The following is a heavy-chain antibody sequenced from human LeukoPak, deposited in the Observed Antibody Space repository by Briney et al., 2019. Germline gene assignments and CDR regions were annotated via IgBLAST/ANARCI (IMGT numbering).Heavy chain of an antibody. V-gene: IGHV3-9*01. D-gene: IGHD2-15*01. J-gene: IGHJ4*02. CDR1: GFTFDDYA. CDR3: AKSPGGSCYKGLEC. Sequence: GASLRLSCAASGFTFDDYAMHWVRHAPGKGLEWVSGISWNRGSIGYADSVKGRFTISRDKAKNALYLQMNSLRDEDTAVYYCAKSPGGSCYKGLECWGQGTLVTVSS. CDR2: ISWNRGSI.